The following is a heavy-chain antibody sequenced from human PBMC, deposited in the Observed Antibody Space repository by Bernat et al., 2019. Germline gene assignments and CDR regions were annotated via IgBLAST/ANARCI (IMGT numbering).Heavy chain of an antibody. CDR1: GFTFSSYG. D-gene: IGHD2-15*01. J-gene: IGHJ4*02. CDR2: IWYDGSNK. Sequence: QVQLVESGGGVVQPGRSLRLSCAASGFTFSSYGMHWVRQAPGKGLEWVAVIWYDGSNKYYADSVKGRFTISRDNSKNTLYLQMNSLRAEDTAVYYCARDDRYCSGGSCWGPISTYFDYWGQGTLVTVSS. CDR3: ARDDRYCSGGSCWGPISTYFDY. V-gene: IGHV3-33*01.